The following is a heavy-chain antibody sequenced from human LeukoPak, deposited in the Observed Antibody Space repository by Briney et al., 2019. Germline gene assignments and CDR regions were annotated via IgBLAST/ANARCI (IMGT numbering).Heavy chain of an antibody. V-gene: IGHV3-11*01. CDR1: GFTFSDYY. CDR2: ISNSGTTI. J-gene: IGHJ5*02. Sequence: SGGSLRLSCAASGFTFSDYYMTWIRQAPGKGLEWVSYISNSGTTIYYADSVQGRFSISRDNAKNLLYLQMNSLRAEDTALYYCARDRSGGPYHYDSSGYQTWGQGTLVTVSS. D-gene: IGHD3-22*01. CDR3: ARDRSGGPYHYDSSGYQT.